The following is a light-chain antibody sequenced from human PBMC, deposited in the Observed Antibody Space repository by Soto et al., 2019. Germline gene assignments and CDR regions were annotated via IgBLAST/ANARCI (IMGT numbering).Light chain of an antibody. J-gene: IGKJ2*02. CDR1: QSVSSN. CDR3: QQDNNWPWT. V-gene: IGKV3-15*01. Sequence: EIVMTQSPATLSVSPGERATLSCRASQSVSSNLAWYQQKPGQAPRLLIYGASTRATGIPARFSGSGSGTEFTLIISSLQSEDFAVYYCQQDNNWPWTFGQGTKLEIK. CDR2: GAS.